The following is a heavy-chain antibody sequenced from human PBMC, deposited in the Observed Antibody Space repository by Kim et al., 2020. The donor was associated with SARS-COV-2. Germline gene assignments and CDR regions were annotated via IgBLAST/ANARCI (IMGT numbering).Heavy chain of an antibody. D-gene: IGHD4-17*01. Sequence: GGSLRLSCAASGFTFSSYAMHWVRQAPGKGLEWVAVISYDGSNKYYADSVKGRFTISRDNSKNTLYLQMNSLRAEDTAVYYCARDAIIGTTVTPDDAFDIWGQGTMVTVSS. CDR3: ARDAIIGTTVTPDDAFDI. CDR1: GFTFSSYA. J-gene: IGHJ3*02. V-gene: IGHV3-30*04. CDR2: ISYDGSNK.